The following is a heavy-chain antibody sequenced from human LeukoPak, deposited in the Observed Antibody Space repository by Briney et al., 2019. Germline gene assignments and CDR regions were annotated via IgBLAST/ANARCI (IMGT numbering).Heavy chain of an antibody. CDR2: IYSGGST. Sequence: GGSLRLSCAASGFTVSSNYMGWVRQAPGKGLEWVSVIYSGGSTYYADSVKGRFTISRDNSKNTLYLQMNSLRAEDTAVYYCARDGYSSGWYDYWGQGTLVTVSS. J-gene: IGHJ4*02. D-gene: IGHD6-19*01. CDR1: GFTVSSNY. CDR3: ARDGYSSGWYDY. V-gene: IGHV3-53*01.